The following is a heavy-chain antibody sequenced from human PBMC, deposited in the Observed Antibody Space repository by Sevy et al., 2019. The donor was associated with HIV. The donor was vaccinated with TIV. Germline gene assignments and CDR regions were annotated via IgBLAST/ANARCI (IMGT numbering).Heavy chain of an antibody. Sequence: GGSLRLSCTASGFTFGDYAMSWFRQAPGKGLEWVGFIRSKAYGGTTEFAASVKGRFTIPRDDSKSIAYLEMNSLKIEDTAVYYCTRGPVTTRGYNYYYYMDVWGKGTTVTVSS. CDR1: GFTFGDYA. CDR3: TRGPVTTRGYNYYYYMDV. V-gene: IGHV3-49*03. J-gene: IGHJ6*03. D-gene: IGHD4-4*01. CDR2: IRSKAYGGTT.